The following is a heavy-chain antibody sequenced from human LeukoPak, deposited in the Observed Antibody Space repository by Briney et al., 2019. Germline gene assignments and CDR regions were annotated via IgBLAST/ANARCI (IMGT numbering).Heavy chain of an antibody. CDR1: GGSISSYY. V-gene: IGHV4-59*04. CDR2: FYYRGSI. Sequence: PSETLSLTCTVSGGSISSYYWSWSRQPAGKGLEWSGSFYYRGSIYHNPSLTSRVTISVDTSNNRLPWNLSSVTAAETAGYYCAGPGYSSPAGELSFDYWGQGTLVTVSS. J-gene: IGHJ4*02. CDR3: AGPGYSSPAGELSFDY. D-gene: IGHD6-13*01.